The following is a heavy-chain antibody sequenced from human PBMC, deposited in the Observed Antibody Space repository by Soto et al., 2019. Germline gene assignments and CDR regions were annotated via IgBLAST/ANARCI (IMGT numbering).Heavy chain of an antibody. J-gene: IGHJ4*02. D-gene: IGHD4-17*01. CDR3: ARAGSYGDYDVYVY. CDR2: IYYSGST. Sequence: QVQLQESGPGLMKPSETLSLTCTVSGGSVSSGSYYWSWIRQPPGKGLEWIGYIYYSGSTNYNPSLKSRVTISVDTSKNQFSLNLSSVTAADTAMYYCARAGSYGDYDVYVYWGQGTLVTVSS. CDR1: GGSVSSGSYY. V-gene: IGHV4-61*01.